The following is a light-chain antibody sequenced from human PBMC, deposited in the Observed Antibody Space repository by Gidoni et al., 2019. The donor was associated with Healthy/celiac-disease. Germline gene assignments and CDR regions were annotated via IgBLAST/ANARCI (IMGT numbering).Light chain of an antibody. J-gene: IGKJ4*01. CDR1: QSVSSN. CDR2: CAS. V-gene: IGKV3-15*01. Sequence: DIVMTQSPATLSVSPGERATLSCRASQSVSSNLAWYQQKPGQAPRLLIYCASTRATGIPARFSGSGSGTEFTLTISSRQSEDFAVYDCQQYNNWPLTFGGGTKVEIK. CDR3: QQYNNWPLT.